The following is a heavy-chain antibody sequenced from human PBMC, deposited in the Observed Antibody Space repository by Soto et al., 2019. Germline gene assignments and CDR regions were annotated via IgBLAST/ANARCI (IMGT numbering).Heavy chain of an antibody. CDR1: GFTFSSYA. D-gene: IGHD5-18*01. V-gene: IGHV3-23*01. CDR3: AKDYSRFDY. Sequence: PGGSLRVSGAASGFTFSSYAMSWVRQAPGKGLEWVSAISGSGCSTYYADSVKGRFTISRDNSKNTLYLQMNSLRAEDTAVYYCAKDYSRFDYWGQGTLVTVSS. CDR2: ISGSGCST. J-gene: IGHJ4*02.